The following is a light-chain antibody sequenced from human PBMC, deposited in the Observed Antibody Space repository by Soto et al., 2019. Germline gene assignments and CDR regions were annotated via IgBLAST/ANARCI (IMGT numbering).Light chain of an antibody. CDR2: DAS. CDR1: QSVSSY. Sequence: EIVLTQSPATLSLSPGEKATLSCRASQSVSSYLAWYQHKPGQAPRLLIYDASNRATGIPARFSGSGSGTDFTLTISSLEPEDFAVYYCQQRSNWPPVFTFGPGTKVEIK. CDR3: QQRSNWPPVFT. V-gene: IGKV3-11*01. J-gene: IGKJ3*01.